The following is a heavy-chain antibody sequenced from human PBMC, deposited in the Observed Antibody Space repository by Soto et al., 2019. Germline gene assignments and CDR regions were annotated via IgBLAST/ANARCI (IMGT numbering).Heavy chain of an antibody. D-gene: IGHD3-22*01. CDR2: ISGSGGST. CDR1: GFTFSSYA. J-gene: IGHJ4*02. CDR3: ARSMDYYDSSGYPGRHY. Sequence: PGGSLRLSCAASGFTFSSYAMSWVRQAPGKGLEWVSAISGSGGSTYYADSVKGRFTISRDNSKNTLYLQMNSLRAEDTAVYYCARSMDYYDSSGYPGRHYWGQGTLVNVPS. V-gene: IGHV3-23*01.